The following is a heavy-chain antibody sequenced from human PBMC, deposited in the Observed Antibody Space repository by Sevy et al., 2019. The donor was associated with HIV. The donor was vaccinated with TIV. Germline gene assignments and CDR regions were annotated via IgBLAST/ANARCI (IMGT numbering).Heavy chain of an antibody. CDR3: ARVLGFGELLYYYYGMDV. CDR2: INPNSGGT. Sequence: ASVKVSCKASGYTFTGYYMHWVRQVPGQGLEWMGWINPNSGGTNYAQRFQGRVTMTRDTSISTAYMELSRLRSDDTAVYYCARVLGFGELLYYYYGMDVWGQGTTVTVSS. J-gene: IGHJ6*02. V-gene: IGHV1-2*02. D-gene: IGHD3-10*01. CDR1: GYTFTGYY.